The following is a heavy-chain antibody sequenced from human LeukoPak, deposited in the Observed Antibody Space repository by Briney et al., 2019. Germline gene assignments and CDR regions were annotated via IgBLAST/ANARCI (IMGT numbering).Heavy chain of an antibody. Sequence: PGGSLRLSRAASGFTFSSYGMHWARQAPGKGLEWVAVISYDGSNKYYADSVKGRFTISRDNSKNTLYLQMNSLRAEDTAVYYCANEGGGLTGYYNWYFDLWGRGTLVTVSS. CDR2: ISYDGSNK. D-gene: IGHD3-9*01. CDR1: GFTFSSYG. V-gene: IGHV3-30*18. J-gene: IGHJ2*01. CDR3: ANEGGGLTGYYNWYFDL.